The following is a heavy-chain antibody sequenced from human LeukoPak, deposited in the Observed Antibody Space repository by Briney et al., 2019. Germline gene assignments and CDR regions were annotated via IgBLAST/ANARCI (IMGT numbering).Heavy chain of an antibody. CDR3: ARGDYSSGYVAY. D-gene: IGHD5-18*01. CDR2: IWYDGSSK. CDR1: GFTFSSYG. Sequence: GGSLRLSCAASGFTFSSYGMHWVRQAPGKGLEWVAVIWYDGSSKYYADSVKGRFTVSRDDSKNTLFLRMNSLRGEDTAVYYCARGDYSSGYVAYWGQGTLVTVSS. V-gene: IGHV3-33*01. J-gene: IGHJ4*02.